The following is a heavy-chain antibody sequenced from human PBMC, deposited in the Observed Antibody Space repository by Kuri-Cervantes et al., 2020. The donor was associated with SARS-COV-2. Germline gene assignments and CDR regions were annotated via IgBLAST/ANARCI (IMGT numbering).Heavy chain of an antibody. CDR2: IYSGGST. V-gene: IGHV3-53*01. CDR3: ASIVTGDSSGYY. D-gene: IGHD3-22*01. CDR1: GFTVSSNY. J-gene: IGHJ4*02. Sequence: GGSLRLSCAASGFTVSSNYMSWVRQAPGKGLEWVSVIYSGGSTYYADSVKGRFTISRDNSMSTLYLQMNSLRAEDTAVYYCASIVTGDSSGYYWGQGTLVTVSS.